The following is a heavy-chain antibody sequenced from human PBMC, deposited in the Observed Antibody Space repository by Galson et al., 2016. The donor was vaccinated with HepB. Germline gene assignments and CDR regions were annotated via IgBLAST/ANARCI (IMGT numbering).Heavy chain of an antibody. J-gene: IGHJ1*01. V-gene: IGHV1-18*01. Sequence: SVKVSCKASGYTFTNYGVTWVRQAPGQGLEWMGWINTFNDYTNPPQKFQGRLTMTTDTSTSTAYMELRSLTSDDTAVYFCAREVYCSGPTCYPGYFQDWGQGTLVTVSS. D-gene: IGHD2-15*01. CDR1: GYTFTNYG. CDR2: INTFNDYT. CDR3: AREVYCSGPTCYPGYFQD.